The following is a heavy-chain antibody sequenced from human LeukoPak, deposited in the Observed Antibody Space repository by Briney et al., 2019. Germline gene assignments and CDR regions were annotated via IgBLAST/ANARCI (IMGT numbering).Heavy chain of an antibody. CDR3: ARGDGIAVAGTEAY. V-gene: IGHV1-46*01. Sequence: ASVKVSCKASGYIFTSYYMHWVRQAPGQGLEWMGIINPSGGSTTSPQKLQGRVTMTSDTSTSTVYMELSSLRSEDTAVYYCARGDGIAVAGTEAYWGQGTLVTVSS. CDR1: GYIFTSYY. CDR2: INPSGGST. J-gene: IGHJ4*02. D-gene: IGHD6-19*01.